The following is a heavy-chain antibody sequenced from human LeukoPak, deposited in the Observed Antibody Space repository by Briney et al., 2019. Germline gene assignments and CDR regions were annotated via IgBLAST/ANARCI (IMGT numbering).Heavy chain of an antibody. J-gene: IGHJ5*02. CDR1: GYTFTGYY. D-gene: IGHD2-2*01. V-gene: IGHV1-2*02. CDR3: ATYCSSTSCPDYWFDP. Sequence: ASVKVSCKASGYTFTGYYMHWVRQAPGQGLEWMGWINPNSGGTNYAQKFQGRVTMTRDTSISTAYMELSRLRSDDTAVYYCATYCSSTSCPDYWFDPWGQGTLVTVSS. CDR2: INPNSGGT.